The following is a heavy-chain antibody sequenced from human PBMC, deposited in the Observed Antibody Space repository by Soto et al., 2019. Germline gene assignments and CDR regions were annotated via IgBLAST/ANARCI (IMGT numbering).Heavy chain of an antibody. V-gene: IGHV3-64D*06. CDR2: ISSNGGST. J-gene: IGHJ3*02. CDR3: VNGYYYDSRAYSVSAFDI. Sequence: GGSLRLSCSASGFTFSSYAMHWVRQAPGKGLEYVSAISSNGGSTYYADSVKGRFTISRDNSKNTLYLQMSSLRADDTAVYYCVNGYYYDSRAYSVSAFDIWGQATLVTV. CDR1: GFTFSSYA. D-gene: IGHD3-22*01.